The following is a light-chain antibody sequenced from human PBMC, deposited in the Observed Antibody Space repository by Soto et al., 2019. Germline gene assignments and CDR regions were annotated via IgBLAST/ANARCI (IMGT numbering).Light chain of an antibody. J-gene: IGLJ1*01. CDR2: SNN. Sequence: QSVLTQPPSASGTPGQGVTISCSGSGFNIGSNSVNWYRQLAGSAPQLLIHSNNQRPSGVPDRFSGSKSGTSASLAISGLQSGDEADYYCAAWDDGLKCNVFGTGTKLTVL. V-gene: IGLV1-44*01. CDR1: GFNIGSNS. CDR3: AAWDDGLKCNV.